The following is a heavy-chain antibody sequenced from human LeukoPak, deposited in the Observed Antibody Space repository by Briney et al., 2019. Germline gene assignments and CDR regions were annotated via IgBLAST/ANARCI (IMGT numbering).Heavy chain of an antibody. J-gene: IGHJ4*02. V-gene: IGHV4-39*07. D-gene: IGHD3-3*01. Sequence: PSETLSLTCTVSGGSISSNGYYWAWFRQPPGKGLEWIGSIYYSGGTYYNPSLKSRVTISIDTSKNQFSLKLSSVTAADTAVYYCAKDHEAAYFDFWSGHYYFDYWGQGILVTVSS. CDR1: GGSISSNGYY. CDR3: AKDHEAAYFDFWSGHYYFDY. CDR2: IYYSGGT.